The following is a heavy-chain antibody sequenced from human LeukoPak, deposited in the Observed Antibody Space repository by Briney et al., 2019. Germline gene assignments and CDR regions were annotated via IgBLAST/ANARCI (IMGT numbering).Heavy chain of an antibody. CDR3: ARRFQRGDSPV. D-gene: IGHD2-21*02. CDR1: GFTFSTYS. CDR2: INKDGSEK. Sequence: GGSLRLSCAASGFTFSTYSLSWLRQAPGKGLEWVAKINKDGSEKGYVDSVKGRFTISRDNAKGSLYLQLNSLRAEDTAVYYCARRFQRGDSPVWGQGTLVTVSS. V-gene: IGHV3-7*01. J-gene: IGHJ4*02.